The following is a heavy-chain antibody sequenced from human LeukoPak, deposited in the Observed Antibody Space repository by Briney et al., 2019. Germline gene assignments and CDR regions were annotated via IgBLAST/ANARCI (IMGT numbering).Heavy chain of an antibody. CDR3: ASGRRVGATPFQH. CDR2: INPNSGGT. V-gene: IGHV1-2*06. J-gene: IGHJ1*01. CDR1: GYTFTGYY. Sequence: ASVKVSCKASGYTFTGYYMHWVRQAPGQGLEWMGRINPNSGGTNYAQKFQGRVTMTRDTSISTAYRELSRLRSDDAAVYYCASGRRVGATPFQHWGQGTLVTVSS. D-gene: IGHD1-26*01.